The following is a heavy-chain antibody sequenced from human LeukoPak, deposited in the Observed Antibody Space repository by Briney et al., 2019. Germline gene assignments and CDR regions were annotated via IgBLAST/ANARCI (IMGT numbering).Heavy chain of an antibody. D-gene: IGHD3-22*01. V-gene: IGHV4-39*01. Sequence: SETLSLTCSVSGVSISNSRYYWGCLRQPPGKGLECIGSIYYSGSTYYNPSLKSRVTISVDTSKNQFSLKLTSVTAADTAVYYCARTYYYDSSGYYPDAFDIWGQGTMVTVSS. CDR2: IYYSGST. CDR1: GVSISNSRYY. J-gene: IGHJ3*02. CDR3: ARTYYYDSSGYYPDAFDI.